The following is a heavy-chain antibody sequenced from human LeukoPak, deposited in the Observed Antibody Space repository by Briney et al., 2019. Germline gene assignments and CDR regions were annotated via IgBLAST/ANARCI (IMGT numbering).Heavy chain of an antibody. V-gene: IGHV3-74*01. CDR2: INSDGGSA. D-gene: IGHD3-10*01. CDR3: ARDTGTYYYGSGSYLFDY. Sequence: GGSLRLSCAASGFTFSSYWMHWVRQAPGKGLVWVSRINSDGGSASYADSVKGRFTISRDNAKNTLYLQMNSLRAEDTAVYYCARDTGTYYYGSGSYLFDYWGQGTLVTVSS. J-gene: IGHJ4*02. CDR1: GFTFSSYW.